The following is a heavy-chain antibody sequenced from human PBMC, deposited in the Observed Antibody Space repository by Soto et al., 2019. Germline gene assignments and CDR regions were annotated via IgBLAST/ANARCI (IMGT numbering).Heavy chain of an antibody. D-gene: IGHD5-18*01. Sequence: GGSLRLAXAVSGFTFSSYAMSWVRQAPGKGLEWVSAISGGGGSTDYVDSVKGRFTISRDISKNTLYLQMNSLRAEDTAVYYCAKLQAYSYGPGAYFDYWGQGTLVTVSS. V-gene: IGHV3-23*01. CDR1: GFTFSSYA. CDR2: ISGGGGST. J-gene: IGHJ4*02. CDR3: AKLQAYSYGPGAYFDY.